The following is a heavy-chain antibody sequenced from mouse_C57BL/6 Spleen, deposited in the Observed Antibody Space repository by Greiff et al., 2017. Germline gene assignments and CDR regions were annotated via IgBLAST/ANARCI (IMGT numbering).Heavy chain of an antibody. CDR1: GYTFTEYT. CDR3: ARHEGRYYYGSSYGYFDV. V-gene: IGHV1-62-2*01. CDR2: FYPGSGSI. J-gene: IGHJ1*03. D-gene: IGHD1-1*01. Sequence: QVQLQQSGAELVKPGASVKLSCKASGYTFTEYTIHWVKQRSGQGLEWIGWFYPGSGSIKYNEKFKDKATLTADKSSSTVYMELSRLTSEDSAVYFWARHEGRYYYGSSYGYFDVWGTGTTVTVSS.